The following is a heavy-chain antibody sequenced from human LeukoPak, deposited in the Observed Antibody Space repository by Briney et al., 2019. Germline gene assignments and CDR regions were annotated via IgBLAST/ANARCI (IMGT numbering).Heavy chain of an antibody. D-gene: IGHD2-21*02. Sequence: GGSLRLSCAGSGFTFSNYDMHWVRQPTGKGLEWVSAIGSAGNTDYAGSVKGRSTISRQNAKNSLYLQMNNLRVGDTAVYYCARATEGWDVWGQGTTVTVSS. CDR1: GFTFSNYD. J-gene: IGHJ6*02. V-gene: IGHV3-13*04. CDR3: ARATEGWDV. CDR2: IGSAGNT.